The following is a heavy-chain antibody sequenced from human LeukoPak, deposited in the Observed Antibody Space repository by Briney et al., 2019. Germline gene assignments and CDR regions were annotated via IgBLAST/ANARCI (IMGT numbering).Heavy chain of an antibody. J-gene: IGHJ3*02. D-gene: IGHD5-18*01. CDR1: GGPISTTDDY. CDR2: IYYTGST. V-gene: IGHV4-39*07. Sequence: PSETLSLTRTVSGGPISTTDDYWGWIRQPPGKGPEWIGSIYYTGSTFYNPSLKSRVTISEDPSKNQFSLKLRSVTAADTAVYYCAREDGTAMDNAFDIWGQGTMVTVSS. CDR3: AREDGTAMDNAFDI.